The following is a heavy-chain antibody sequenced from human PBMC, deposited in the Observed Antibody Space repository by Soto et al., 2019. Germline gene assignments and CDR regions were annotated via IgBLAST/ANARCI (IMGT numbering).Heavy chain of an antibody. CDR3: ACSSYYDFWSGYDWFDP. V-gene: IGHV4-30-4*01. CDR1: GGSISSGDYY. Sequence: PSETLSLTCTVSGGSISSGDYYWSWIRQPPGKGLEWIGYIYYSGSTYYNPSLKSRVTISVDTSKNQFSLKLSSVTAADTAVYYCACSSYYDFWSGYDWFDPWGQGTLVTVSS. J-gene: IGHJ5*02. CDR2: IYYSGST. D-gene: IGHD3-3*01.